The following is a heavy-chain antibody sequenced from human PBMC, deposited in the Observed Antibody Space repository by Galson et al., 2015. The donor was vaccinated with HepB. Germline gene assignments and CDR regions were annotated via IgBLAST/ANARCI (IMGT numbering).Heavy chain of an antibody. V-gene: IGHV1-69-2*01. CDR1: GYTFTDYY. Sequence: VKVSCKVSGYTFTDYYMHWVQQAPGKGLEWMGLVDPEDGETIYAEKFQGRVTITADTSTDTAYMELSSLRSEDTAVYYCATADQMSGWYFDYWGQGTLVTVSS. D-gene: IGHD6-19*01. CDR2: VDPEDGET. CDR3: ATADQMSGWYFDY. J-gene: IGHJ4*02.